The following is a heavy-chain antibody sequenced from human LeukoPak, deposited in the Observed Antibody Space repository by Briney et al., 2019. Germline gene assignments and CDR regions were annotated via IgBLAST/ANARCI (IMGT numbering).Heavy chain of an antibody. CDR3: ARDSSNTSGWYIWFDF. V-gene: IGHV1-69*13. D-gene: IGHD6-19*01. CDR1: GGTFSSYA. Sequence: SVKVSCKASGGTFSSYAISWVRQAPGQGLEWMGGIIPIFGTANYAQKFQGRVTITADESTSTAYMELSSLRSEDTAVYYCARDSSNTSGWYIWFDFWGQGTLVTVSS. CDR2: IIPIFGTA. J-gene: IGHJ5*01.